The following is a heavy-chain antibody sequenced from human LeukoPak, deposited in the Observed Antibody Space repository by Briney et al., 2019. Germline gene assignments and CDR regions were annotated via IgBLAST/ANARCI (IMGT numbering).Heavy chain of an antibody. CDR2: IYHSGST. CDR3: ARHAAFAEYQSHLTHFDY. J-gene: IGHJ4*02. D-gene: IGHD2-2*01. CDR1: GGSISSYY. Sequence: SSGTLSLTCAVSGGSISSYYWSWIRQPPGKRLEWIGYIYHSGSTNYNSSLKSRVTISVDTSKNQFSLKLSSVTAADTAVYYCARHAAFAEYQSHLTHFDYWGQGTLVTVSS. V-gene: IGHV4-59*08.